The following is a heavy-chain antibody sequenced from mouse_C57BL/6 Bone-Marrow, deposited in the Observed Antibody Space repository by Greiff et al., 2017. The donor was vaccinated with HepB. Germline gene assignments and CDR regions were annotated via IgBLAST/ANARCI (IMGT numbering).Heavy chain of an antibody. V-gene: IGHV5-16*01. Sequence: EVKLVESEGGLVQPGRSMKLSCTASGFTFSDYYMAWVRQVPEKGLEWVANINYDGSSTYYLDSLKSRFIISRDNAKNILYLQMSSLKSEDTATYYCARGSTMVTTGYAMDYWGQGTSVTVSS. CDR1: GFTFSDYY. D-gene: IGHD2-2*01. CDR3: ARGSTMVTTGYAMDY. J-gene: IGHJ4*01. CDR2: INYDGSST.